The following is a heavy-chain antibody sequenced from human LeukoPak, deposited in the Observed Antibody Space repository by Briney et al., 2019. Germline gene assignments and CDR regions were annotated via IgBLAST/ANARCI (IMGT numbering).Heavy chain of an antibody. Sequence: GGSLRLSCAASGFTVSTNYMTLVRQAPGKGPEWVSVIYSGGGTYYADPVKGRFTISRDNSKNTLYLQMNSLRAEDTAVYYCPRPYYYDSSGYHGAFDIWGQGTMVTVSS. CDR1: GFTVSTNY. CDR3: PRPYYYDSSGYHGAFDI. D-gene: IGHD3-22*01. V-gene: IGHV3-53*01. CDR2: IYSGGGT. J-gene: IGHJ3*02.